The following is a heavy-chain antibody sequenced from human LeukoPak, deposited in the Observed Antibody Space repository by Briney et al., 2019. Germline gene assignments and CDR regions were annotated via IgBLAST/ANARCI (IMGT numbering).Heavy chain of an antibody. Sequence: GGSLRLSCAASGFTFSSYTMNWVRQAPGKGLEWVSSISSSSSYIYYAGSVKGRFTISRDNAKNSLYLQMSSLRAEDTAVYYCARVKNHRGIAVAGSDYWGQGTLVTVSS. CDR1: GFTFSSYT. CDR2: ISSSSSYI. CDR3: ARVKNHRGIAVAGSDY. J-gene: IGHJ4*02. D-gene: IGHD6-13*01. V-gene: IGHV3-21*01.